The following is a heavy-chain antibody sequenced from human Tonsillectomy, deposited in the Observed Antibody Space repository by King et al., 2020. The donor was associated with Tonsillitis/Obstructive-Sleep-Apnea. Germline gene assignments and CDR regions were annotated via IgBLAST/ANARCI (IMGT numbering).Heavy chain of an antibody. Sequence: VQLVRSEAEVKKPGASVKVSCKASGYTFTNYGISWVRQAPGQGLEWMGWISAYSANTNYAQKLQGRVTMTTDTSTSTAYMELRSLRSDDTAVYYCARDYCSTTSCYARYFDYWGQGTLVTVSS. J-gene: IGHJ4*02. D-gene: IGHD2-2*01. CDR1: GYTFTNYG. CDR2: ISAYSANT. CDR3: ARDYCSTTSCYARYFDY. V-gene: IGHV1-18*01.